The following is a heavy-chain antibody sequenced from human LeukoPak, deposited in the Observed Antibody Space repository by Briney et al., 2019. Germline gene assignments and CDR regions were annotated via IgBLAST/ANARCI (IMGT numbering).Heavy chain of an antibody. CDR1: GFTLSNYA. D-gene: IGHD3-9*01. J-gene: IGHJ4*02. CDR3: AKSRSDWSPFGY. V-gene: IGHV3-23*01. CDR2: ISGSGAIT. Sequence: GGSLRLSCAASGFTLSNYAMSWVRQAPGKGLEWVSSISGSGAITYYADSVKGRFTISRDNSKNTLFLQMNSLRAEDTAIYYCAKSRSDWSPFGYWGQGTLVTVSS.